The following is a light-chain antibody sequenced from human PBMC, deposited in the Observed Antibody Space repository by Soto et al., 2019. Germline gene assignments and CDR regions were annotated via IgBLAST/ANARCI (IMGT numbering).Light chain of an antibody. J-gene: IGKJ4*01. V-gene: IGKV1-39*01. CDR1: QGISTY. CDR3: KQSYSTPLT. Sequence: DIQMTQSPSSLSASVGDRVTITCRASQGISTYLNWYQQKPGKAHKLLIYAAYSLQSGVQSRFSGSGSGTDFTLTIRSLQPEDFATYYCKQSYSTPLTFGGGTKVDIK. CDR2: AAY.